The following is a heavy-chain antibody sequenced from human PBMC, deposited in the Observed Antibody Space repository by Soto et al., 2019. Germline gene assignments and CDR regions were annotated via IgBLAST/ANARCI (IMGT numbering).Heavy chain of an antibody. CDR1: GFTFTDYW. CDR3: ARGARCYYYMDF. J-gene: IGHJ6*03. Sequence: EVQLVESGGGLVQPGGSLRLSCAASGFTFTDYWMHWVRQVPGEGLVWVSRFKYDVSSTNYADSVKGRFTISRDNATNTLYLQMNSLRNDDTAVYFCARGARCYYYMDFWGKGTTVTVSS. V-gene: IGHV3-74*01. D-gene: IGHD2-8*01. CDR2: FKYDVSST.